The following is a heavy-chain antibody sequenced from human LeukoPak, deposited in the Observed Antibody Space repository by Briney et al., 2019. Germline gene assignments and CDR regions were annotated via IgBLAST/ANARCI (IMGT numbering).Heavy chain of an antibody. Sequence: GASVKVSCRTSGYTFTNYALSWVRQTPGQGLEWMGWISGYNDNTRYAQKFQGRVTLTTDTSTSTAYMELRSLGSDDTAVYYCARAMGYCSSTSCPQPLYYYYGMDVWGQGTTVTVSS. CDR2: ISGYNDNT. CDR3: ARAMGYCSSTSCPQPLYYYYGMDV. D-gene: IGHD2-2*01. J-gene: IGHJ6*02. CDR1: GYTFTNYA. V-gene: IGHV1-18*01.